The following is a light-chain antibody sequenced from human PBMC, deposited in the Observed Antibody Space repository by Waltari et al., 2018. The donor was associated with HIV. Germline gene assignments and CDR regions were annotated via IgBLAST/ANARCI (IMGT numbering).Light chain of an antibody. J-gene: IGKJ2*02. V-gene: IGKV1-39*01. Sequence: DIKMTQSPSSLSVSVRDRVTITCRASQSISSYLNWYQQKPGEAPKLLIYAASSLQSGVPSRFSGSGSGTYFTLTISSLQPEDFATYYCQQTYSTPSTFGQGTKVEIK. CDR3: QQTYSTPST. CDR2: AAS. CDR1: QSISSY.